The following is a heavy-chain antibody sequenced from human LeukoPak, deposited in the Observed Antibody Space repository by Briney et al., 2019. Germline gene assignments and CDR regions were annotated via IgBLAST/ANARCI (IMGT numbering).Heavy chain of an antibody. CDR3: GRDRVMFYTAGGFDY. CDR2: IWYDGSNK. V-gene: IGHV3-33*01. J-gene: IGHJ4*02. Sequence: PGGSLRLSCAASGFMFSSYGMHWVRQAPGKGLEWVAVIWYDGSNKYYVDSVKGRFTISRDNSKNTLYLQVNSLRVEDTAVYYSGRDRVMFYTAGGFDYWGQGTLVTVSS. D-gene: IGHD5-18*01. CDR1: GFMFSSYG.